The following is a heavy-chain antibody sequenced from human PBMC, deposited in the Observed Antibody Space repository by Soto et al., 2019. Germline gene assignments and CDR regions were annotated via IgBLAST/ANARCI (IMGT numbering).Heavy chain of an antibody. Sequence: ASVKVSCKASGYTFTSYAMHWVRQAPGQRLEWMGWINAGNGNTKYSQKFQGRVTITRDTSASTAYMELSSLRSEDTAVYYCARDLGGIYGSGSYFVRPGWFDPWGQGTLVTVSS. CDR1: GYTFTSYA. D-gene: IGHD3-10*01. CDR3: ARDLGGIYGSGSYFVRPGWFDP. J-gene: IGHJ5*02. V-gene: IGHV1-3*01. CDR2: INAGNGNT.